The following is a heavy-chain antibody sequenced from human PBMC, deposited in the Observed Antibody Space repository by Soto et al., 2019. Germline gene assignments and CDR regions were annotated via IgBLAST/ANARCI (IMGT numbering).Heavy chain of an antibody. Sequence: QVQLVQSGAEVKKPGSSVKVSCKASGGTFSSYAISWVRQSPGQGLEWMGGIIPIFGTANYAQKFQGRVTITADKATSTADRERSSLRSAATAVYYCAREGGGIAAAGTFDYWGQGTLVTVSS. J-gene: IGHJ4*02. CDR3: AREGGGIAAAGTFDY. V-gene: IGHV1-69*06. CDR1: GGTFSSYA. CDR2: IIPIFGTA. D-gene: IGHD6-13*01.